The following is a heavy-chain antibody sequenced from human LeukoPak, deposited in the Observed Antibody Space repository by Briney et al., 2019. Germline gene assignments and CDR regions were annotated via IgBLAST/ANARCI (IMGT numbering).Heavy chain of an antibody. CDR3: ARRYSSGWYGDFYYYYGMDV. J-gene: IGHJ6*02. CDR2: ISSSGSTI. V-gene: IGHV3-11*01. Sequence: GGSLRLSCAASGFTFSDYYMSWIRQAPGKGLEWVSYISSSGSTIYYADSVKGRFTISRDNAKNSLYLQMNSLRAEDTAVYYCARRYSSGWYGDFYYYYGMDVWGQGTTVTVSS. CDR1: GFTFSDYY. D-gene: IGHD6-19*01.